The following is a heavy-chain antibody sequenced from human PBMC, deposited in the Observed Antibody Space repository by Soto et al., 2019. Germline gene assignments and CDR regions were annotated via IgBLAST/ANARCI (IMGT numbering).Heavy chain of an antibody. CDR1: GGSISSYY. V-gene: IGHV4-4*07. CDR3: ARDYLLTAMANYYYYGMDV. CDR2: IYTSGST. D-gene: IGHD5-18*01. J-gene: IGHJ6*02. Sequence: SETLSLTCTVSGGSISSYYWSWIRQPAGKGLEWIGRIYTSGSTNYNPSLKSRVTMSVDTSKNQFSLKLSSATAADTAVYYCARDYLLTAMANYYYYGMDVWGQGTTVTVSS.